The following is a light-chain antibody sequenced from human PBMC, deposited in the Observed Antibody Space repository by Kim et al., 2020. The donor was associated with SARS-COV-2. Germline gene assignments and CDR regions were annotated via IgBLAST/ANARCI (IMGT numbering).Light chain of an antibody. Sequence: DIVFTQSPDSLAVSLGEGATINCKSSQSIFYSLNNKNDLAWYQQKPGQPPKLLIYWASTRESGVPDRFSGSGSGTDFTLTITSLQAEDVAVYYCQQYYSSPRTFGQGTKLEIK. CDR2: WAS. V-gene: IGKV4-1*01. J-gene: IGKJ2*01. CDR1: QSIFYSLNNKND. CDR3: QQYYSSPRT.